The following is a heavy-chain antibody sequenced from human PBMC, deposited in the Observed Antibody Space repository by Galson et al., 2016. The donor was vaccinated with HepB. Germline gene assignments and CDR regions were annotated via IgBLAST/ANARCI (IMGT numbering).Heavy chain of an antibody. V-gene: IGHV3-7*01. CDR2: ISHESIEK. CDR1: GFTFKNYW. Sequence: SLRLSCAVSGFTFKNYWMIWVRQTPGEGLEWVASISHESIEKHYVDSVKGRFTISRDDANNLLYLQMGGLRAEDTAVYYCGRDFRFPLRNWGQGTLVTVSS. CDR3: GRDFRFPLRN. D-gene: IGHD3-3*01. J-gene: IGHJ4*02.